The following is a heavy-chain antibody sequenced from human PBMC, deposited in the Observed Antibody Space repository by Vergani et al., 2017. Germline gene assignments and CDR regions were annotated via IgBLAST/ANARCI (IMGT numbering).Heavy chain of an antibody. D-gene: IGHD6-13*01. J-gene: IGHJ6*02. V-gene: IGHV3-7*01. CDR3: ARDDSSSWPLYYYYGMDV. CDR1: GFTFSSYW. Sequence: EVQLVESGGGLVQPGGSLRLSCAASGFTFSSYWMHWVRQAPGKGLEWVANIKQDGSEKYYVDSVKGRFTISRDNAKNSLYLQMNSLRAEDTAVYYCARDDSSSWPLYYYYGMDVWGQGTTVTVSS. CDR2: IKQDGSEK.